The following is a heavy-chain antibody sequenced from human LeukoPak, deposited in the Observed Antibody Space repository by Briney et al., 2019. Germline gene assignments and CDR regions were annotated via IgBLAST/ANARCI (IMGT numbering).Heavy chain of an antibody. CDR1: GDSVSSNSVT. Sequence: SQTLSLTCAISGDSVSSNSVTWNWIRQSPSRGLEWLGRTYYRSTWYNDYAVSVRGRITVNPDTSKNQFSLKLSSVTAADTAVYYCAREFRTDYGDLDYFDYWGQGTLVTVSS. D-gene: IGHD4-17*01. J-gene: IGHJ4*02. CDR3: AREFRTDYGDLDYFDY. CDR2: TYYRSTWYN. V-gene: IGHV6-1*01.